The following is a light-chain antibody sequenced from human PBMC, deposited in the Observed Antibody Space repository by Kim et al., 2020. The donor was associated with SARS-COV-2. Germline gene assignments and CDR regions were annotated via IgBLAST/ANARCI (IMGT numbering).Light chain of an antibody. CDR3: QQYAWAPLN. V-gene: IGKV3-20*01. CDR2: NAS. Sequence: SPGRRATLPCRASQSVGNNYLAWYQQKPGRSPTLLIYNASSRVTGVADRFAGSGSGTDFTLTVSRLEPEDFAVYYCQQYAWAPLNFGGGTKVDIK. J-gene: IGKJ4*01. CDR1: QSVGNNY.